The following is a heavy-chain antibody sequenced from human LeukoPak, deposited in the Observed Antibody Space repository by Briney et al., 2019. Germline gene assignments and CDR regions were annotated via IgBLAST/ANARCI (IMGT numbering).Heavy chain of an antibody. V-gene: IGHV3-9*03. CDR2: ISWNSGSI. Sequence: GRSLRLSYAASGFTFDDYAMHWVRQAPGKGLEWVSGISWNSGSIGYADSVKGRFTISRDNAKNSLYLQMNSLRAEDMALYYCAKDFYSSSWYYFDYWGQGTLVTVSS. CDR1: GFTFDDYA. D-gene: IGHD6-13*01. CDR3: AKDFYSSSWYYFDY. J-gene: IGHJ4*02.